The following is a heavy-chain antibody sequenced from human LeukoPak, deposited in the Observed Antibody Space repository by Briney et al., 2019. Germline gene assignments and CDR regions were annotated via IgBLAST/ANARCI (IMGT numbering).Heavy chain of an antibody. D-gene: IGHD2-15*01. V-gene: IGHV3-9*01. Sequence: GGSLRLSCAASGFTFDDYAMHWVRQAPGRGLEWVSGISWNSGSIGYADSVKGRFTISRDNAKNSLYLQMNSLRAEDTALYYCAKGVAATTSDAFDIWGQGTMVTVSS. CDR2: ISWNSGSI. CDR3: AKGVAATTSDAFDI. CDR1: GFTFDDYA. J-gene: IGHJ3*02.